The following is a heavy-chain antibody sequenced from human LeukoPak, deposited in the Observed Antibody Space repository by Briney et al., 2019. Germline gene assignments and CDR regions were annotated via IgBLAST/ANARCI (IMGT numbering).Heavy chain of an antibody. J-gene: IGHJ4*02. CDR1: GLTFSSYV. D-gene: IGHD3-22*01. Sequence: PGGSLRLSCTAPGLTFSSYVMSGLRQSPGKGPEWVPTISGSGGSTFYADSVRGRFPISRDNSRSTLYLQMKSLKAENTATYYCSPPRGDSSGYYYVYWGQGTLVTVSS. CDR2: ISGSGGST. V-gene: IGHV3-23*01. CDR3: SPPRGDSSGYYYVY.